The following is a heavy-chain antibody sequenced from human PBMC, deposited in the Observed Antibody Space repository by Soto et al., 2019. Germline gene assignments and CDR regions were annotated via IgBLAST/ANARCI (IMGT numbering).Heavy chain of an antibody. CDR1: GFSLTTSGVG. D-gene: IGHD4-17*01. CDR3: ARRTTPVTWWFDP. V-gene: IGHV2-5*02. J-gene: IGHJ5*02. CDR2: IYWDDDK. Sequence: QITLKESGPTLVKPTQTLTLTCTFSGFSLTTSGVGVRWIRQPPGKALERLALIYWDDDKRYSPALTSRLTITTDTSKNQVVLTTTTMDPADTATYFCARRTTPVTWWFDPWGQGTLVTVSS.